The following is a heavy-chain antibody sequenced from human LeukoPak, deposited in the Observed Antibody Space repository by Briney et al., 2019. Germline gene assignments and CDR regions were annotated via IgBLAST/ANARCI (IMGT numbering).Heavy chain of an antibody. Sequence: GGSLRLSCAASGFNFGSYSMTWVRQAPGKGLEWVSVISADSATTFYADSVKGRFTISRDNAKNSLYLQMNSLRAEDTAVYYCASDVDYYTDAFDVWGQGTMVTVSS. D-gene: IGHD3-10*01. J-gene: IGHJ3*01. CDR3: ASDVDYYTDAFDV. V-gene: IGHV3-23*01. CDR2: ISADSATT. CDR1: GFNFGSYS.